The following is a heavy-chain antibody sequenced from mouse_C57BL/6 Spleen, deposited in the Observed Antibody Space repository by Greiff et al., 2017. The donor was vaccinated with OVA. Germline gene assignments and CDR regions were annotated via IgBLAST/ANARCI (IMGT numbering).Heavy chain of an antibody. CDR3: LPRISHYVEGYYALAS. CDR1: GFSFNTYA. CDR2: IRSPRPHSAT. J-gene: IGHJ4*01. V-gene: IGHV10-1*01. Sequence: DVKLVESGGGLVQPKGSLKLSCAASGFSFNTYAMNWVRQAPGKGLEWVARIRSPRPHSATSYADSVKDRFTISRDDSESMLYLQMNNLKTEDPAMSSCLPRISHYVEGYYALASWGPGTSVPVSS. D-gene: IGHD1-2*01.